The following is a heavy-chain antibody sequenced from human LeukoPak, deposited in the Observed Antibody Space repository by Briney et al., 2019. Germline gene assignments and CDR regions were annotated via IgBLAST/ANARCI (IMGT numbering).Heavy chain of an antibody. CDR1: GFTFSHHG. CDR3: VGDYNWGFDY. J-gene: IGHJ4*02. D-gene: IGHD1-1*01. CDR2: IRNDGSNH. V-gene: IGHV3-30*02. Sequence: SGGSLRLSCAASGFTFSHHGMHWVRQAPGKGLEWVAFIRNDGSNHYYADSVKGRFTISRDNSKNNVYLQMYSLRVEDTSIYYCVGDYNWGFDYWGQGTVVTVSS.